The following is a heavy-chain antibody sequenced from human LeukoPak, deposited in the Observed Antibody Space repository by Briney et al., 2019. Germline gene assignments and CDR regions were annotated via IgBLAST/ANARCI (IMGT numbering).Heavy chain of an antibody. CDR3: ASNYDILTYYYYYGMDV. V-gene: IGHV1-69*13. CDR2: IIPIFGTA. J-gene: IGHJ6*02. CDR1: GGTFSSYA. Sequence: GASVKVSCKASGGTFSSYAISWVRQAPGQGLEWMGGIIPIFGTANYAQKFQGRVTITADESTSTAYMELSSLRSEDTAVYYCASNYDILTYYYYYGMDVWGQGTMVTVSS. D-gene: IGHD3-9*01.